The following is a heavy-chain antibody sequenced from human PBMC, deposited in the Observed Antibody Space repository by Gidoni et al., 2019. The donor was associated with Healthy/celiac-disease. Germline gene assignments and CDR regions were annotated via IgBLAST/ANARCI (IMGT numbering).Heavy chain of an antibody. Sequence: VKGRFTISRDNSKNTLYLQMNSLRAEDTAVYYCGKVAPLLLWGQGTLVTVSS. V-gene: IGHV3-23*01. D-gene: IGHD2-21*01. CDR3: GKVAPLLL. J-gene: IGHJ4*02.